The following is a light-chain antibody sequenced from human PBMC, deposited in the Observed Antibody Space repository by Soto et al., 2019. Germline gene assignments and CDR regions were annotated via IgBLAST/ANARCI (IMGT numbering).Light chain of an antibody. V-gene: IGLV1-40*01. J-gene: IGLJ3*02. CDR2: GDT. Sequence: QSVLTQPPSVSGAPGQRVTISCTGSSSNIGAGYDVQWYQQLPGTAPKLLIYGDTNRPSGVPDRFSGSNSGTSASLALTGLQAEDESDYYCQSYDSSLSGSVFGGGTKLTVL. CDR1: SSNIGAGYD. CDR3: QSYDSSLSGSV.